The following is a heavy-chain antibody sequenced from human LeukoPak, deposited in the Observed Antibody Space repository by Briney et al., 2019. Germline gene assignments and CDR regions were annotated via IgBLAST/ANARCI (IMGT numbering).Heavy chain of an antibody. CDR3: ARAEITRYHYYGMDV. V-gene: IGHV3-21*01. CDR1: GFTFSSYA. Sequence: GGSLRLSCAVSGFTFSSYAMSWVRQAPGKGLEWVSSISSSSTYIYYADSVKGRFTISRDNAKNSLYLQMNSLRAEDTAVYYCARAEITRYHYYGMDVWGQGTTVTVSS. D-gene: IGHD5-24*01. J-gene: IGHJ6*02. CDR2: ISSSSTYI.